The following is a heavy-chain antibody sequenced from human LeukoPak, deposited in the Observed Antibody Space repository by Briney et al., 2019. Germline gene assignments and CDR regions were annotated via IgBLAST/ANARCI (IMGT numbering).Heavy chain of an antibody. CDR3: AKDRVDTAMGPIDY. V-gene: IGHV3-9*01. J-gene: IGHJ4*02. Sequence: GGSLRLSCAASGSTFDDYAMHWVRQAPGKGLEWVSGISWNSGSIGYADSVKGRFTISRDNAKNSLYLQMNSLRAEDTALYYCAKDRVDTAMGPIDYWGQGTLVTVSS. CDR2: ISWNSGSI. D-gene: IGHD5-18*01. CDR1: GSTFDDYA.